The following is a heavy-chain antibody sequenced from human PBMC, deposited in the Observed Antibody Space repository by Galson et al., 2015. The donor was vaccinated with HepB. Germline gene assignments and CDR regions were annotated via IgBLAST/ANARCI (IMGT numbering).Heavy chain of an antibody. CDR3: ARERGSYRYYYGMDV. CDR2: IWYDGSNK. D-gene: IGHD3-16*02. J-gene: IGHJ6*02. Sequence: SLRLSCAASGFTFSSYGMHWVRQAPGKGLEWVAVIWYDGSNKYYADSVKGRFTISRDNSKNTLYLQMNSLRAEDTAVYYCARERGSYRYYYGMDVWGQGTTVTVSS. V-gene: IGHV3-33*01. CDR1: GFTFSSYG.